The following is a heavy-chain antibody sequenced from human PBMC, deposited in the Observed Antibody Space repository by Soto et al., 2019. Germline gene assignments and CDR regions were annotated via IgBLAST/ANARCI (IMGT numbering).Heavy chain of an antibody. CDR1: GYTFTGYY. J-gene: IGHJ6*02. CDR3: AREDIVVVTAIQVGMDV. D-gene: IGHD2-21*02. CDR2: INPNSGGT. V-gene: IGHV1-2*02. Sequence: RASVKVSCKASGYTFTGYYMHWVRQAPGQGLEWMGWINPNSGGTNYAQKFQGRVTMTRDTSISTAYMELSRLRSDDTAVYYCAREDIVVVTAIQVGMDVWGQGTTVTVSS.